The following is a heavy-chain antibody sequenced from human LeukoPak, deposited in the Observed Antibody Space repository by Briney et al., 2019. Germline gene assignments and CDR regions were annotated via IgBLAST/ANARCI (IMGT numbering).Heavy chain of an antibody. CDR1: GFTFSRHG. CDR3: ARDITELERLFDY. V-gene: IGHV3-23*01. CDR2: ISGSGDNT. D-gene: IGHD1-1*01. J-gene: IGHJ4*02. Sequence: GGSLRLSCAASGFTFSRHGMSWVRQAPGKGLEWVSTISGSGDNTYYADSVRSRFTISRDNAKNSLYLQMNSLRAEDTAVYYCARDITELERLFDYWGQGTLVTVSS.